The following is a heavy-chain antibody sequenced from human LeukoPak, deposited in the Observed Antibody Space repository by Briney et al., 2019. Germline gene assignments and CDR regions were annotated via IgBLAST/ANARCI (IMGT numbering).Heavy chain of an antibody. V-gene: IGHV3-23*01. CDR3: ATYSSSGYCFDY. Sequence: GGSLRLSCAASGFTFCSYAMSWVRQAPGKGLEWVSAISGSGGSTYYADSVKGRFTISRDNSKNTLYLQMNSLRAEDTAVYYCATYSSSGYCFDYWGQGTLVTVSS. D-gene: IGHD6-13*01. CDR1: GFTFCSYA. J-gene: IGHJ4*02. CDR2: ISGSGGST.